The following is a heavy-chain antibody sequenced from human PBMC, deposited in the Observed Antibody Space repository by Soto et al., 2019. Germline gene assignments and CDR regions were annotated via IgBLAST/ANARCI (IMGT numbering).Heavy chain of an antibody. Sequence: EVQLLESGGGLVQPGGSLRLSCEASGFNFNNYGMNWVRQAPGKGLEWVSAISGSGASTYYADSVKGRSSISRDNFKKTLYLQMESPRLEDSAVFYCVGGDRGERLRELRPPEHCVDVWGQGTMVTVSS. V-gene: IGHV3-23*01. CDR1: GFNFNNYG. CDR3: VGGDRGERLRELRPPEHCVDV. J-gene: IGHJ3*01. CDR2: ISGSGAST. D-gene: IGHD3-10*01.